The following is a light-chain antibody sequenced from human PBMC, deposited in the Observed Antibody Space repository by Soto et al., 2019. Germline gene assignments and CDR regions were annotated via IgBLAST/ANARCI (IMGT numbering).Light chain of an antibody. Sequence: QSALTQPASVSGSPGQSITFSCTGTSSDIGSHNSISWYQQHPGKAPKLMIYDVSNRPSGVSNRFSGSKSGNTASLTISGLQAEDEAEYYCSSYTSSTTLLVFGGGTQLTVL. CDR3: SSYTSSTTLLV. V-gene: IGLV2-14*01. J-gene: IGLJ2*01. CDR2: DVS. CDR1: SSDIGSHNS.